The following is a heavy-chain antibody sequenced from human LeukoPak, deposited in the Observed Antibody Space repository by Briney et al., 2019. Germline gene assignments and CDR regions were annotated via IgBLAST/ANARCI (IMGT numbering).Heavy chain of an antibody. Sequence: GASVKVSCKASGYTFTSYGISWVRQAPGQGLEWMGWISAYNGNTNYAQKFQGRVTMTRNTSISTAYMELSSLRSEDTAVYYCARWGYSSSWSPVGYYYYYGMDVWGQGTTVTVSS. CDR2: ISAYNGNT. V-gene: IGHV1-18*01. CDR3: ARWGYSSSWSPVGYYYYYGMDV. J-gene: IGHJ6*02. CDR1: GYTFTSYG. D-gene: IGHD6-13*01.